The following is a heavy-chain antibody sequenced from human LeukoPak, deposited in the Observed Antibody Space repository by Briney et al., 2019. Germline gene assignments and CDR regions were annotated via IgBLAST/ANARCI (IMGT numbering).Heavy chain of an antibody. CDR3: ARDWGDYGGNSGDFDY. CDR1: GFTFSSYW. D-gene: IGHD4-23*01. CDR2: ISYDGSNK. Sequence: GGSLRLSCAASGFTFSSYWMNWVRQAPGKGLEWVAVISYDGSNKYYADSVKGRFTISRDNSKNTLYLQMNSLRAEDTAVYYCARDWGDYGGNSGDFDYWGQGTLVTVSS. J-gene: IGHJ4*02. V-gene: IGHV3-30-3*01.